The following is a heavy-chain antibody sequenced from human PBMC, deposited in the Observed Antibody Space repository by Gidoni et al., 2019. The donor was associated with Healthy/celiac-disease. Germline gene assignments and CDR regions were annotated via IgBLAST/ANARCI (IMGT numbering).Heavy chain of an antibody. J-gene: IGHJ3*02. CDR2: ISYDGSNK. CDR3: AREKSTPDGWAFDI. CDR1: GFTFSSYA. Sequence: QVQLVESGGGVVQPGRSLRLSCAASGFTFSSYAMHWVRQAPGKGLEWVAVISYDGSNKYYADSVKGRFTISRDNSKNTLYLQMNSLRAEDTAVYYCAREKSTPDGWAFDIWGQGTMVTVSS. D-gene: IGHD2-15*01. V-gene: IGHV3-30-3*01.